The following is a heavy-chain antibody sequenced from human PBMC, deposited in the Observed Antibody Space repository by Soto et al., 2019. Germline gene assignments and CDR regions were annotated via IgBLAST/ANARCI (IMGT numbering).Heavy chain of an antibody. V-gene: IGHV3-11*01. CDR3: ARDLGDYIWGSYRYTAPFDY. Sequence: VQLVESGGGLVKPGGSLRLSCAASGFTFSDYYMSWIRQAPGKGLEWVSYISSSGSTIYYADSVKGRFTISRDNAKNSLYLQMNSLRAEDTAVYYCARDLGDYIWGSYRYTAPFDYWGQGTLVTVSS. D-gene: IGHD3-16*02. CDR1: GFTFSDYY. J-gene: IGHJ4*02. CDR2: ISSSGSTI.